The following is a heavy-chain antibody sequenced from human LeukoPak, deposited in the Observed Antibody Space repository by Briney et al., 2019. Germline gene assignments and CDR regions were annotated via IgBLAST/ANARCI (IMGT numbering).Heavy chain of an antibody. D-gene: IGHD6-13*01. V-gene: IGHV3-23*01. J-gene: IGHJ4*02. CDR1: VFTLLSYA. Sequence: GGALRHSCVASVFTLLSYAMSGVRQPPGRGVEGVSAISGSGGSTYYADSVKGRFTISRDNSKTTLYLQMNSMRAEDTAVYYCAKGGDSSSWYVYFDYWGEGTLVTVSS. CDR2: ISGSGGST. CDR3: AKGGDSSSWYVYFDY.